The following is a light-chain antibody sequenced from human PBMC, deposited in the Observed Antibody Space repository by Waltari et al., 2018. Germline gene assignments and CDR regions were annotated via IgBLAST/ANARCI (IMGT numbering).Light chain of an antibody. J-gene: IGLJ3*02. V-gene: IGLV2-14*03. CDR3: SSYATSATLGV. CDR1: GCDLVGSTH. Sequence: QSPLTQPASVSGSPGQPTTTSCTGTGCDLVGSTHISWYQQHPGKTPKHVIYDVSIRPSGVSNRFSGSKSGSTASLTISGLQAEDEADYYCSSYATSATLGVFCGETKLTVL. CDR2: DVS.